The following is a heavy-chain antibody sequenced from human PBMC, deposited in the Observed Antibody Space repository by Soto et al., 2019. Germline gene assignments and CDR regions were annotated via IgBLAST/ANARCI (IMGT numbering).Heavy chain of an antibody. Sequence: QVQLVQSGAEVKKPGSSVKVSCKASGCTFSSYAISWVRQAPGQGLEWMGGIIPIFGTPNYAQKFQGRVTITEDKSTSTAYMELSSLRSEDTAVYYCARGYYDSSGYYYPVDYWGQGPLVTVSS. CDR2: IIPIFGTP. J-gene: IGHJ4*02. CDR3: ARGYYDSSGYYYPVDY. V-gene: IGHV1-69*06. CDR1: GCTFSSYA. D-gene: IGHD3-22*01.